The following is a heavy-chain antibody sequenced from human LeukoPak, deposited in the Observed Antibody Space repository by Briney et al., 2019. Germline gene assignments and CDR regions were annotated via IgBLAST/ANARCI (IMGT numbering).Heavy chain of an antibody. CDR1: GYILARHN. D-gene: IGHD3-10*01. CDR3: ARDSVGGSNWFDP. V-gene: IGHV1-46*01. Sequence: GASVKVSCKSSGYILARHNMHWVRQAPGQGLEWMGIINPDVGHTSYAQKFRCRVTMTRDMSTSTVYMELSSLISEDTAVYYCARDSVGGSNWFDPWGQGTLVTVSS. CDR2: INPDVGHT. J-gene: IGHJ5*02.